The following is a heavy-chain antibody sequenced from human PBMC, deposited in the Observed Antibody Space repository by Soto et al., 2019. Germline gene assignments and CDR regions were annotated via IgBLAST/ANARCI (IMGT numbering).Heavy chain of an antibody. Sequence: QVQLVESGGGAVQPGRSLRLSCAASGFTLSDYGMHWVRQAPDKGLEWVAVIWSDGNRKYYADSVKGRFTISRDNPDNTLFLEMNGLTADDTAVYYCVRGGKTAGGFDVWGQGTMVTVSS. J-gene: IGHJ3*01. CDR1: GFTLSDYG. CDR2: IWSDGNRK. D-gene: IGHD2-15*01. CDR3: VRGGKTAGGFDV. V-gene: IGHV3-33*01.